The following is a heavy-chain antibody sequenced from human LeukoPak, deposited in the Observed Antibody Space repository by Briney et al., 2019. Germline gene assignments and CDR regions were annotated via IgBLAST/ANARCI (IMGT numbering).Heavy chain of an antibody. CDR2: IIPIFGTA. CDR3: ARDRFRMYYYDSSGYYGVFDP. CDR1: GGTFSSYA. Sequence: SVKVSCKASGGTFSSYAISWVRQAPGQGLEWMGGIIPIFGTANYAQKFQGRVTITADESTSTAYMELSSLRSEDTAVYYCARDRFRMYYYDSSGYYGVFDPWGQGTLVTVSS. J-gene: IGHJ5*02. V-gene: IGHV1-69*13. D-gene: IGHD3-22*01.